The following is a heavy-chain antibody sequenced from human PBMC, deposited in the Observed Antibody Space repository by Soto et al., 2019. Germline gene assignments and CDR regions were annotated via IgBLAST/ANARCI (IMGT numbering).Heavy chain of an antibody. V-gene: IGHV3-74*01. CDR1: GFTFSSYW. CDR3: ARDGYSGSYLGAFDI. J-gene: IGHJ3*02. D-gene: IGHD1-26*01. CDR2: INSDGSST. Sequence: EVQLVESGGGLVQPGGSLRLSCAASGFTFSSYWMHWVRQAPGKGLVWVSRINSDGSSTSYADSVKGRFTISRDNAKNTLYLQMNSLRAEDTAVYYCARDGYSGSYLGAFDIWGQGTMVTVSS.